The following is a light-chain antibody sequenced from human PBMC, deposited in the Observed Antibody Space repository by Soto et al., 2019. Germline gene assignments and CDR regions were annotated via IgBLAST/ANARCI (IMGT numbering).Light chain of an antibody. CDR1: SNDVGAYKY. V-gene: IGLV2-8*01. Sequence: QSALTQPPSASGSPGQSVTISCTGTSNDVGAYKYVSWYQQYPGKAPKLMIYEVTKRPSGVPDRFSGSKSGNTASLTVSGLQAEDEADYYCTSYVGNDIWVFGGGTKLTAL. J-gene: IGLJ3*02. CDR2: EVT. CDR3: TSYVGNDIWV.